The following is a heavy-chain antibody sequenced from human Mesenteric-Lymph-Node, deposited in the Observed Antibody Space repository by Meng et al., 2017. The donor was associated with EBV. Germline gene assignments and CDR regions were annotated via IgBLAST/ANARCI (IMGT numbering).Heavy chain of an antibody. Sequence: QLQRQESGPGLVKPSQTLSLTCGVSGDSISGGGYYWSWIRQPPGKGLEWIGYISYSGNTYYNTSLKSRLTISLDTSKNQFSLKLKSVTAADTAVYYCARALYSGYDYFDWGQGTLVTVSS. CDR2: ISYSGNT. CDR1: GDSISGGGYY. V-gene: IGHV4-30-4*01. D-gene: IGHD5-12*01. CDR3: ARALYSGYDYFD. J-gene: IGHJ1*01.